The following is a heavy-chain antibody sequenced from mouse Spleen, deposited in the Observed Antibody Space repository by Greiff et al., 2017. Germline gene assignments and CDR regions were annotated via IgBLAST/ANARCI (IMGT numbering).Heavy chain of an antibody. CDR1: GYSFTGYY. CDR2: INPYNGAT. CDR3: AIDGYYGVAY. Sequence: VQLQQSGPELVKPGASVKISCKASGYSFTGYYMHWVKQSHVKSLEWIGRINPYNGATSYNQNFKDKASLTVDKSSSTAYMELHSLTSEDSAVYYCAIDGYYGVAYWGQGTLVTVSA. J-gene: IGHJ3*01. D-gene: IGHD2-3*01. V-gene: IGHV1-31*01.